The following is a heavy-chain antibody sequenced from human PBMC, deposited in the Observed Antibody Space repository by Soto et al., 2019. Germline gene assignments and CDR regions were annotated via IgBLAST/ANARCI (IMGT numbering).Heavy chain of an antibody. CDR1: GYTFTSYA. V-gene: IGHV1-3*01. J-gene: IGHJ5*02. D-gene: IGHD6-6*01. CDR3: ARDPMYSSWGVGNWFDP. Sequence: ASVKVSCKASGYTFTSYAMHWVRQAPGQRLEWMGWINAGNGNTKYSQKLQGRVTITRDTSASTAYMELSSLRSEDTAVYYCARDPMYSSWGVGNWFDPWGQGTLVTVSS. CDR2: INAGNGNT.